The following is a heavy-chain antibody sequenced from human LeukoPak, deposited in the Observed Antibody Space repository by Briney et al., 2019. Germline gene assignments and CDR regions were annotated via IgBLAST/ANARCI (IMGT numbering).Heavy chain of an antibody. V-gene: IGHV3-23*01. Sequence: GGSLRLSCAASGFTFDDYGMSWVRQAPGKGLEWVSAISGSGGSTYYADSVKGRFTISRDNSKNTLYLQMNSLRAEGTAVYYCANVRSGSQPYWGQGTLVTVSS. CDR2: ISGSGGST. CDR3: ANVRSGSQPY. J-gene: IGHJ4*02. CDR1: GFTFDDYG. D-gene: IGHD3-10*01.